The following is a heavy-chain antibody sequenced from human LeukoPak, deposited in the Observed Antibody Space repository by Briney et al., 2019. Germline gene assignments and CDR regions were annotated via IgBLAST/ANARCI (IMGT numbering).Heavy chain of an antibody. J-gene: IGHJ4*02. D-gene: IGHD1-26*01. V-gene: IGHV3-30*02. Sequence: GGSLRLSCAASGFTFSNSGMHWVRQAPGKGLEWVAGVWFGESSQSYPDAVKGRFTISRDNSKNTVWLEMNSLRVEDTAVYYCAKGGRDTSKHYFDYWGQGTQVTVSS. CDR3: AKGGRDTSKHYFDY. CDR1: GFTFSNSG. CDR2: VWFGESSQ.